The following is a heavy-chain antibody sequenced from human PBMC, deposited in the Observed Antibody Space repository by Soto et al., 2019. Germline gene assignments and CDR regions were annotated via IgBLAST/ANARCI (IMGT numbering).Heavy chain of an antibody. CDR3: ARADYDFWSGYHTSNWFDP. D-gene: IGHD3-3*01. CDR1: GGSISSGDYY. V-gene: IGHV4-30-4*01. CDR2: IYYSGST. J-gene: IGHJ5*02. Sequence: SETLSLTCTVSGGSISSGDYYWSWIRQPPGKGLEWIGYIYYSGSTYYNPSLKSRVTISVDTSKNQFSLKLSSVTAADTAVYCCARADYDFWSGYHTSNWFDPWGQGTLVTVSS.